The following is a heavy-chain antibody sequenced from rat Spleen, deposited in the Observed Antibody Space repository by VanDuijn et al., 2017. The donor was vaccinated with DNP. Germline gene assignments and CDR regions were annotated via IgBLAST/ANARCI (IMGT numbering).Heavy chain of an antibody. D-gene: IGHD1-1*01. CDR2: IDSVGIT. J-gene: IGHJ3*01. V-gene: IGHV3-3*01. Sequence: EVQLQESGPGLVKPSQSLSLTCSVTGYSITSGYRWSWIRKFPGNKLEWMGYIDSVGITNYNPSLKSRISITRDTSKNQFFLQVNSVISEDTATYYCARSGYSSGGSWFAYWGQGTLVAVSS. CDR3: ARSGYSSGGSWFAY. CDR1: GYSITSGYR.